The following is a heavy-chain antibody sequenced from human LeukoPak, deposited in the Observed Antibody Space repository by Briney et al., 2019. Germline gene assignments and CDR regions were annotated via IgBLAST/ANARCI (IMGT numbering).Heavy chain of an antibody. CDR1: GGSFSGYY. J-gene: IGHJ4*02. CDR2: INHSGST. Sequence: TSETLSLTCAVYGGSFSGYYWSWIRQPPGKGLEWIGEINHSGSTNYNPSLKSRVTISVDTSKNQFSLKLSSVTAADTAVYYCARAPKTNYYDSSGYYLYYFDYWGQGTLVTVSS. V-gene: IGHV4-34*01. D-gene: IGHD3-22*01. CDR3: ARAPKTNYYDSSGYYLYYFDY.